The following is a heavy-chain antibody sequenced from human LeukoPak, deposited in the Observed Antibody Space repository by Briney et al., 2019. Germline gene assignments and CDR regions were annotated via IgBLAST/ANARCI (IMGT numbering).Heavy chain of an antibody. J-gene: IGHJ4*01. Sequence: SETLSLTCTVSGGSFTSGTYYWSWIRQPAGKGLEWIGRFSTSGSTNYNPSLRSRVTISVDTSKNQFSLKLTSVTAADTAVYYCARDAMVRGIISGIFDYWGHGTLVTVSS. CDR3: ARDAMVRGIISGIFDY. CDR1: GGSFTSGTYY. V-gene: IGHV4-61*02. D-gene: IGHD3-10*01. CDR2: FSTSGST.